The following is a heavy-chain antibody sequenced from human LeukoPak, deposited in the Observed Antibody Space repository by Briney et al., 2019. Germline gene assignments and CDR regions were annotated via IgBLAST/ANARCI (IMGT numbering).Heavy chain of an antibody. V-gene: IGHV1-46*01. CDR2: INPSGGST. CDR1: GYTFTSYY. J-gene: IGHJ4*02. D-gene: IGHD3-3*01. CDR3: ASRITIFGGDHY. Sequence: GASVKVSCKASGYTFTSYYMHWVRQAPGQGLEWMGIINPSGGSTSYAQKFQGRVTMTRDTSTSTVYMELSSLRSEDTAVYYCASRITIFGGDHYWGQGTLVTVSS.